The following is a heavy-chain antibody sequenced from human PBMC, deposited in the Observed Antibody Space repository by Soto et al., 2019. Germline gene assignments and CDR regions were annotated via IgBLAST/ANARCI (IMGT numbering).Heavy chain of an antibody. CDR2: ISGSGAST. CDR3: AKTTGVITVSRAFDH. V-gene: IGHV3-23*01. CDR1: GFTFSKHA. J-gene: IGHJ4*02. D-gene: IGHD7-27*01. Sequence: GGSLRLSCVASGFTFSKHALAWVRQAPGKGLEWVSAISGSGASTYDSDSVKGRFVISRDNSNNTLYLQMKSLKAEDTAVYYCAKTTGVITVSRAFDHCGQG.